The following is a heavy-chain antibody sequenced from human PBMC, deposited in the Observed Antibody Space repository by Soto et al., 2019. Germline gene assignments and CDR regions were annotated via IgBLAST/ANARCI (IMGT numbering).Heavy chain of an antibody. V-gene: IGHV3-23*01. CDR3: AKGQVVPAAIPDVYYYYYGMDV. CDR2: ISGSGGST. J-gene: IGHJ6*02. CDR1: GFTFFSYA. D-gene: IGHD2-2*01. Sequence: GAPGPSLAAPGFTFFSYALSWVRHAPGEGGGGGLSISGSGGSTYYTDSVKGRFTISRDNSKNTLYLQMNSLRAEDTAVYYCAKGQVVPAAIPDVYYYYYGMDVWGQGTTVTVSS.